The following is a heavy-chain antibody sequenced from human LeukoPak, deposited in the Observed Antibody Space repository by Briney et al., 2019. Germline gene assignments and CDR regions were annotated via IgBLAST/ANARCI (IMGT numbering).Heavy chain of an antibody. D-gene: IGHD6-19*01. V-gene: IGHV3-74*01. Sequence: GGSLRLSCAASGFTLSPYWMHWVRQAPGKGLVWVSLINNDGSITIYADSVKGRFTISRDNAKNTLYLQMNSLRAEDTAVFYCARVSSGWSIDYWGQGTPVTVSS. CDR3: ARVSSGWSIDY. CDR1: GFTLSPYW. J-gene: IGHJ4*02. CDR2: INNDGSIT.